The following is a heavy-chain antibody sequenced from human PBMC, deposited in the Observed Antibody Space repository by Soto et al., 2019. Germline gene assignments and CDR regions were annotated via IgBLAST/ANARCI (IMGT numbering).Heavy chain of an antibody. CDR3: ARQRTSVVTQAYFDS. CDR2: IYDSGSS. V-gene: IGHV4-39*01. D-gene: IGHD2-21*02. CDR1: GDSINNRSYY. J-gene: IGHJ4*02. Sequence: SETLSLTCTVTGDSINNRSYYWGWIRQPPGKGLEWIGSIYDSGSSYNNPSLKGRVSMSVDTSKNQFSLKLRSVTAADTALYYCARQRTSVVTQAYFDSWGQGSLVTVSS.